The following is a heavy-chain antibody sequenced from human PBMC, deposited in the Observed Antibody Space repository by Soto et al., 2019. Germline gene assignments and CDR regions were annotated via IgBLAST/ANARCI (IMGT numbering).Heavy chain of an antibody. D-gene: IGHD3-16*01. Sequence: SLRLSCAASGFTFSSYGMHWVRQAPGKGLEWVAVISYDGSNKYYADSVKGRFTISRDNSKNTLYLQMNSLRAEDTAVYYCAKVNPAYYYGMDVWGQGTTVTVSS. CDR2: ISYDGSNK. CDR3: AKVNPAYYYGMDV. J-gene: IGHJ6*02. V-gene: IGHV3-30*18. CDR1: GFTFSSYG.